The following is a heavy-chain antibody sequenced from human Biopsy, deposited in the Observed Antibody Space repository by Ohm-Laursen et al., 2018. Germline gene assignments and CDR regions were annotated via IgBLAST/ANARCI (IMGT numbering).Heavy chain of an antibody. Sequence: ASVKVSCKASGYSFSTYDVNWVRQARGQGLEWMGWMIPSSGKTGYAQRFQGRVTLTMNTSISTAYMDLSGLRSEDTAVYYCVAYPSSGFFENNDDFAMDVWGQGTTVMVSS. CDR3: VAYPSSGFFENNDDFAMDV. D-gene: IGHD6-19*01. J-gene: IGHJ6*02. CDR2: MIPSSGKT. V-gene: IGHV1-8*01. CDR1: GYSFSTYD.